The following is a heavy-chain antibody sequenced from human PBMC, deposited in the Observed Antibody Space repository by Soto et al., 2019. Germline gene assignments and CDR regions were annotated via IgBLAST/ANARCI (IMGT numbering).Heavy chain of an antibody. CDR1: GGSISSVGFS. D-gene: IGHD3-10*01. J-gene: IGHJ6*02. V-gene: IGHV4-30-2*06. CDR3: ARAPPGPSPRWVL. CDR2: IYPTGTT. Sequence: QLQLRESGSGLVKPSETLSLTCYVSGGSISSVGFSWTWIRQSPEKGLEWIGCIYPTGTTYYHPPLKSRVTISVDTSRNQFSLNLTSVTAADTAVYYCARAPPGPSPRWVLWGQGPTVTVYS.